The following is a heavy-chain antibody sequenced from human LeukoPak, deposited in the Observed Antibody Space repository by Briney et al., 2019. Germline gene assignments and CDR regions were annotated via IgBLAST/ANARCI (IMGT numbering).Heavy chain of an antibody. V-gene: IGHV5-10-1*01. D-gene: IGHD3-3*01. CDR3: ARQAMYDFWSGYYTGSRVDYYGMDV. J-gene: IGHJ6*02. CDR1: GYSFTSYW. Sequence: GESLKISCKGSGYSFTSYWISWVRQMPGKGLEWMGRIDPSDSYTNYSPSFQGHVTILADKSISTAYLQWSSLKASDTATYYCARQAMYDFWSGYYTGSRVDYYGMDVWGQGTTVTVSS. CDR2: IDPSDSYT.